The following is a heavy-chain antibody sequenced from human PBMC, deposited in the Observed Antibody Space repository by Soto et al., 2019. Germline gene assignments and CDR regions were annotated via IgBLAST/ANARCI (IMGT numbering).Heavy chain of an antibody. CDR1: GGSISSSSYY. CDR3: ARHVTVGGSLFVAWFDP. CDR2: IYYSGST. D-gene: IGHD3-16*01. J-gene: IGHJ5*02. Sequence: SETLSLTCTVSGGSISSSSYYWGWIRQPPGKGLEWIGSIYYSGSTYYNPSLKSRVTISVDTSKNQFSLKLSSVTAADTAVYYCARHVTVGGSLFVAWFDPWGQGTLVTVSS. V-gene: IGHV4-39*01.